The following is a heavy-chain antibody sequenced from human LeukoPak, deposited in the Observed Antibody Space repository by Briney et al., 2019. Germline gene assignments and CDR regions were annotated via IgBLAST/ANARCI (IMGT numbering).Heavy chain of an antibody. CDR2: INHSGST. J-gene: IGHJ6*03. Sequence: SETLSLTCAVYGGSFSGYYWSWIRQPPGKGLEWIGEINHSGSTNYNPSLKSRVTISVDTSKNQFSLRLGSVTAAYTAVSCCARARRGPRQRYRSYSDMDAWGNGTTVTVSS. V-gene: IGHV4-34*01. CDR1: GGSFSGYY. D-gene: IGHD3-16*02. CDR3: ARARRGPRQRYRSYSDMDA.